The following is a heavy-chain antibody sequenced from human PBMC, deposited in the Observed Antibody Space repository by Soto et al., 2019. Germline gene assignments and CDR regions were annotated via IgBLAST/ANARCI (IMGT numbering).Heavy chain of an antibody. V-gene: IGHV1-69*02. CDR2: IIPILGIA. J-gene: IGHJ6*02. Sequence: SVKVSCKASGGTFSSYTISWVRQAPGQGLEWMGRIIPILGIANYAQKFQGRVTITADKSTSTAYMELSSLRSEDTAVYYCAKGPPRSYYYCGMDVWGQGTTVTVSS. CDR1: GGTFSSYT. CDR3: AKGPPRSYYYCGMDV.